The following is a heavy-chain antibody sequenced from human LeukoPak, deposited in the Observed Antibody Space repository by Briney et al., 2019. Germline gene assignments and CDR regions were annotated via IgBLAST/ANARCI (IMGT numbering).Heavy chain of an antibody. CDR1: GGTFSSYA. CDR3: AVQVNLYYYYYGMDV. V-gene: IGHV1-69*06. CDR2: IIPIFGTA. Sequence: SVKVSCKASGGTFSSYAISWVRQAPGQGLEWMGGIIPIFGTANYAQKFQGRVTITADKSTSTAYMELSSLRSEDTAVYYCAVQVNLYYYYYGMDVWGKGTTVTVSS. D-gene: IGHD1-1*01. J-gene: IGHJ6*04.